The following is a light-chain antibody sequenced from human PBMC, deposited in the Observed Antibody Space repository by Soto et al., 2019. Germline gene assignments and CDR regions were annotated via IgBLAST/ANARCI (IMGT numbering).Light chain of an antibody. J-gene: IGLJ3*02. V-gene: IGLV1-36*01. Sequence: QSVLTQPPSASEAPRQRVTISCSGSSSNIGTNGVNWYQQLPGKAPKLLIYYDDLLPSGVSDRFSGSKSGTSASLAISGLQSEDEADYLFAAWDDSRNGWVFGGGTKLTV. CDR3: AAWDDSRNGWV. CDR1: SSNIGTNG. CDR2: YDD.